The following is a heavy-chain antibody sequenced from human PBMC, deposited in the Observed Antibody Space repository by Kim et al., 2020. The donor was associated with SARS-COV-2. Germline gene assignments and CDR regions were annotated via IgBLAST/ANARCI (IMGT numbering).Heavy chain of an antibody. V-gene: IGHV3-49*03. J-gene: IGHJ2*01. Sequence: GGSMRLSCTASGFTFGDYAMSWFRQAPGKGLEWVGFIRSKAYGGTTEYAASVKGRFTISRDDSKSIAYLQMNSLKTEDTAVYYCTRSGRTRYFDLWGRGTLVTVSS. CDR2: IRSKAYGGTT. CDR3: TRSGRTRYFDL. D-gene: IGHD3-10*01. CDR1: GFTFGDYA.